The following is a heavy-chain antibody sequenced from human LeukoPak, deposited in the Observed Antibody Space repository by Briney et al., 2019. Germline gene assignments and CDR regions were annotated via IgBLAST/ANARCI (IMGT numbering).Heavy chain of an antibody. CDR2: ISSSGSTI. Sequence: GGSLRLSCAASGFTFSSYEMDWVRQAPGKGLEWVSYISSSGSTIYYADSVKGRFTISRDNAKNSLHLQMNSLRAEDTAVYYCAELGITMIGGVWGKGTTVTISS. D-gene: IGHD3-10*02. CDR1: GFTFSSYE. CDR3: AELGITMIGGV. V-gene: IGHV3-48*03. J-gene: IGHJ6*04.